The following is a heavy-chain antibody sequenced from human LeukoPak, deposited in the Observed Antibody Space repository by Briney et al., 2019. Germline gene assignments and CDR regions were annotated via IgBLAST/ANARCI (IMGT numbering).Heavy chain of an antibody. CDR3: AKTKSGSGWYRHYFDY. CDR2: ISGSGGST. V-gene: IGHV3-23*01. J-gene: IGHJ4*02. Sequence: PGGSLRLSCAASGFTFSSYAMSWVRQAPGKGLEWVSAISGSGGSTYYADSVKGRFTISRDNSKNTLYLQMNSLRAEDTAVYYRAKTKSGSGWYRHYFDYWGQGTLVTVSS. CDR1: GFTFSSYA. D-gene: IGHD6-19*01.